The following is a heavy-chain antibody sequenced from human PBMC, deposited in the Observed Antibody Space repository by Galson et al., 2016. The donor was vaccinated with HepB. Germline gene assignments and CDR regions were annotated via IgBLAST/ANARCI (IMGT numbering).Heavy chain of an antibody. CDR1: GFTFRNYG. Sequence: SLRLSCAASGFTFRNYGMHWVRQAPGQGLEWVAIMSHDGCLKFYADSVKGRFTISRDNSKNTLYLQMNSLRPEDTAIYYCAKAMAAARTNWFDPWGQGVLVTVSS. CDR2: MSHDGCLK. D-gene: IGHD6-13*01. CDR3: AKAMAAARTNWFDP. V-gene: IGHV3-30*18. J-gene: IGHJ5*02.